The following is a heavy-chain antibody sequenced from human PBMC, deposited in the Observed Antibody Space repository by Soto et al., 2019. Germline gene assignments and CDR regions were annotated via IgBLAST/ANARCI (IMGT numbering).Heavy chain of an antibody. CDR3: ASHYDSSGYYRFDY. CDR2: IYYSGST. J-gene: IGHJ4*02. Sequence: SETLSLTCTVSGGSISSYYWSWIRQPPGKGLEWIGYIYYSGSTNYNPSLKSRVTISVDTSKNQFSLKLSSVTAADTAVYYCASHYDSSGYYRFDYWGQGTLVTVSS. D-gene: IGHD3-22*01. V-gene: IGHV4-59*01. CDR1: GGSISSYY.